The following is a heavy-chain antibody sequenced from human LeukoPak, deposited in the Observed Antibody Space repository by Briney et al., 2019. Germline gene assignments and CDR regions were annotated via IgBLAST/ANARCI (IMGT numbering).Heavy chain of an antibody. J-gene: IGHJ4*02. Sequence: GGSLRLSCAASGFTFSSYAMHWVRQAPGKGLEWVAVISYDGSNKYYADSVKGRFTISRDNSKNTLYLQMNSLRAEDTAVYYCARVKAVGDRPNYFDYWGQGTLVTVSS. CDR3: ARVKAVGDRPNYFDY. D-gene: IGHD4-17*01. CDR1: GFTFSSYA. CDR2: ISYDGSNK. V-gene: IGHV3-30-3*01.